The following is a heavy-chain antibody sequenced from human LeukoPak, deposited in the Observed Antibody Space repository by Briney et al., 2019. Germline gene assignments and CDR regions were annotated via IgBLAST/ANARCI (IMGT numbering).Heavy chain of an antibody. Sequence: GGSLRLSCAASGFTFSSYGMHWVRQAPGKGLEWVAFIRYDGSNKYYADSVKGRFTISRDNSKNTLYLQMNSLRAEDTAVYYCAKDLIVGAEAFDYWGQGTLVTVSS. CDR1: GFTFSSYG. V-gene: IGHV3-30*02. D-gene: IGHD1-26*01. CDR2: IRYDGSNK. J-gene: IGHJ4*02. CDR3: AKDLIVGAEAFDY.